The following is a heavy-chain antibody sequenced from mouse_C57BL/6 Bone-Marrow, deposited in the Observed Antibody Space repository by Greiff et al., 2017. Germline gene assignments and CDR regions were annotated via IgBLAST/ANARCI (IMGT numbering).Heavy chain of an antibody. CDR3: ARHDDGYFDY. J-gene: IGHJ2*01. V-gene: IGHV5-6*01. Sequence: VQLQQSGGDLVKPGGSLKLSCAASGFTFSSYGMSWVRQTPDKRLEWVATISSGGSYTYYPDSVKGRFPISRDNAKNTLYLQMSSLKSEDTAMYYCARHDDGYFDYWGQGTTLTVSS. CDR2: ISSGGSYT. D-gene: IGHD2-3*01. CDR1: GFTFSSYG.